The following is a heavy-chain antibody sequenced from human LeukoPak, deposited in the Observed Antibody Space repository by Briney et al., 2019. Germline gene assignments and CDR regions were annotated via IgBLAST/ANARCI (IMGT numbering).Heavy chain of an antibody. J-gene: IGHJ4*02. V-gene: IGHV3-7*01. D-gene: IGHD6-19*01. CDR1: GFTFSSYS. CDR3: ARDQGAVAPDY. CDR2: IKQDGSEK. Sequence: GGSLRLSCAASGFTFSSYSMNWVRQAPGKGLEWVANIKQDGSEKYYVDSVKGRFTISRDNAKNSLYLQMNSLRAEDTAVYYCARDQGAVAPDYWGQGTLVTVSS.